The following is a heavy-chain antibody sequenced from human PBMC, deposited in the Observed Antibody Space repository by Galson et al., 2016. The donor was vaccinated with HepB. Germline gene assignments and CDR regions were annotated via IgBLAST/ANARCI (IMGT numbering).Heavy chain of an antibody. CDR3: ARDAGPYCSGGRCYSGYYDYYYGMDV. CDR1: GFSSKTEG. Sequence: SLRLSCAASGFSSKTEGMNWVRQAPGKGLEWVAVIIFDGSNEYYADSVKGRFTISRDNSKNTLYLEMNSLRAEDTAVYYCARDAGPYCSGGRCYSGYYDYYYGMDVWGQGATVTVSS. V-gene: IGHV3-30*03. CDR2: IIFDGSNE. D-gene: IGHD2-15*01. J-gene: IGHJ6*02.